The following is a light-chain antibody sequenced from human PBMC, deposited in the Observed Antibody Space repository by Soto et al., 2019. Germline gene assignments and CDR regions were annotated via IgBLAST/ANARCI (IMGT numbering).Light chain of an antibody. Sequence: QSALTQPASVSGSPGQSITISCTGTSRDVGGYNYVSWYQQRPGTAPKLMIYDVSNRPSGVSDRFSGSKSGNTASLTISGLQAEDEADYYCCSHAGSSTFSYVFGTGTKVTVL. CDR1: SRDVGGYNY. CDR2: DVS. V-gene: IGLV2-23*02. J-gene: IGLJ1*01. CDR3: CSHAGSSTFSYV.